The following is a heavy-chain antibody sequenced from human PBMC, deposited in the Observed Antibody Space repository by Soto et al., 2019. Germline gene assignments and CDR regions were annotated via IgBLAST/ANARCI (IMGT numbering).Heavy chain of an antibody. CDR1: GYSFTSYW. V-gene: IGHV5-51*01. Sequence: GESLKISCKGSGYSFTSYWIGWVRQMPGKGLEWMGIIYPGDSDTRYSPSFQGQVTISANKAISTAYLQWSSLKASDTAMYYCERHRGATICYYYGMDVWGQGTTVTVSS. CDR2: IYPGDSDT. J-gene: IGHJ6*02. CDR3: ERHRGATICYYYGMDV. D-gene: IGHD1-26*01.